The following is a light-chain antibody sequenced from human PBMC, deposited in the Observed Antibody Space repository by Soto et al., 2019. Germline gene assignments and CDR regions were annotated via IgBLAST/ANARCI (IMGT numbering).Light chain of an antibody. V-gene: IGLV2-11*01. CDR3: CSYAGSYTFVI. CDR1: SNDVGGYNY. CDR2: DVN. Sequence: QSDLTQPRSVSGSPGQSITISCTGTSNDVGGYNYVSWYQQHPGKAPKLLIYDVNKRPSRVPDRFSGSKSGNTASLTISGLQAEDEADYHCCSYAGSYTFVIFGGGTKLTVL. J-gene: IGLJ2*01.